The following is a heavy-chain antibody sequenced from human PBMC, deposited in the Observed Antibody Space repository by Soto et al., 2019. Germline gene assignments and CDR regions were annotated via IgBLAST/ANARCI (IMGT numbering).Heavy chain of an antibody. D-gene: IGHD4-17*01. CDR1: GYTFTYRY. V-gene: IGHV1-45*02. CDR2: ITPFNGVT. Sequence: SVKVSCKASGYTFTYRYLHWVRQAPGQALEWMGWITPFNGVTNYAPNFQDRVTFTSDRSVSTAYMELSSLRSEDTAIYFCARSDGGDYVKIDYWGQGTLVTVSS. CDR3: ARSDGGDYVKIDY. J-gene: IGHJ4*02.